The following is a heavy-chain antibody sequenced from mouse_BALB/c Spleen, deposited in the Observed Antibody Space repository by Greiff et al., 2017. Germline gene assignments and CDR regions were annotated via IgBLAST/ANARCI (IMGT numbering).Heavy chain of an antibody. Sequence: VQVVESGAELVRPGVSVKISCKGSGYTFTDYEMHWVKQTPVHGLEWIGAIDPETGGTAYNQKFKGKATLTADKSSSTAYMELRSLTSEDSAVYYCTRYYYGSSYGYWGQGTTLTVSS. J-gene: IGHJ2*01. CDR2: IDPETGGT. D-gene: IGHD1-1*01. CDR1: GYTFTDYE. V-gene: IGHV1-15*01. CDR3: TRYYYGSSYGY.